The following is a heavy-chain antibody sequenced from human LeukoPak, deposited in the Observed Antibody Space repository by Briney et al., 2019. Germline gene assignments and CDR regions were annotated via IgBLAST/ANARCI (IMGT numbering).Heavy chain of an antibody. CDR2: IKGDGTEI. D-gene: IGHD5-18*01. J-gene: IGHJ4*02. CDR3: AGGYNIDY. CDR1: DFTFSNYR. Sequence: GGSLSFSYAASDFTFSNYRMNWLHQAPGKGREWEDNIKGDGTEINYVDSVKGRFTISRDNPKNSLYLQLNSLRAEDTAVYYCAGGYNIDYWGQGTLVHVSS. V-gene: IGHV3-7*01.